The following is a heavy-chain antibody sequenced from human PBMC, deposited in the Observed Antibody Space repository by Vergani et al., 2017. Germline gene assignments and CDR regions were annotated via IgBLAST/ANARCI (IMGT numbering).Heavy chain of an antibody. J-gene: IGHJ4*02. CDR1: GFTFSSYG. CDR3: ARDVGYCSSTSCYSSGYVDC. CDR2: IWYDGSNK. Sequence: QVQLVESGGGVVQPGRSLRLSCAASGFTFSSYGMHWVRQAPGKGLEWVAVIWYDGSNKYYADSVKGRFTISRDNSKNTLYLQMNRLRAEDTAVYYCARDVGYCSSTSCYSSGYVDCWGQGTLVTVSS. V-gene: IGHV3-33*01. D-gene: IGHD2-2*01.